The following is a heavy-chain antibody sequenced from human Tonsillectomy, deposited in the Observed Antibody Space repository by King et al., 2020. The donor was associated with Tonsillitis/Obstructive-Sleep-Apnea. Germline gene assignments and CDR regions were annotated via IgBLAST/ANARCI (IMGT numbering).Heavy chain of an antibody. D-gene: IGHD2-15*01. CDR2: IYPGDSDT. V-gene: IGHV5-51*01. Sequence: QLVQSGAEVKKPGESLKSSCKGSGYSVINYWIGWVRQMPGKGLEWMGIIYPGDSDTKYSPSFQGQVTISADESISTAYLQWSSLKASDTAIYYCARLRLGYCAGGGCYKFDYWGQGTLVTVSS. CDR1: GYSVINYW. J-gene: IGHJ4*02. CDR3: ARLRLGYCAGGGCYKFDY.